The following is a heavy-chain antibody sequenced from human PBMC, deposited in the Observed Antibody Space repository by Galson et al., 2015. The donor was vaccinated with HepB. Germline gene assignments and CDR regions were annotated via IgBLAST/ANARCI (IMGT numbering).Heavy chain of an antibody. V-gene: IGHV3-23*01. CDR3: AKSQRGYTSAIVFVF. CDR2: ISGTAGTT. D-gene: IGHD5-18*01. J-gene: IGHJ4*02. Sequence: SLRLSCAASRFTFSSYAMTWVRQAPGKGLEWVSSISGTAGTTHYADSVKGRFTISSDNFKNTFYLQLNSLRAEDTAVYYCAKSQRGYTSAIVFVFWGQGTLVTVSS. CDR1: RFTFSSYA.